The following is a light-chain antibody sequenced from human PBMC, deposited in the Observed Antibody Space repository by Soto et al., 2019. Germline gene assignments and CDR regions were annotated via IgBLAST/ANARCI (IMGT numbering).Light chain of an antibody. CDR2: GAS. V-gene: IGKV3-15*01. J-gene: IGKJ1*01. CDR1: QSVSSN. Sequence: DIVMTHSPATLSVSPGERATLSCRASQSVSSNLAWYQQKPGQAPRLLIYGASTRATGIPARFSGSGSGTEFTLTISSLQSEDFAVYYCQQYNNWPGWTFGQGTKV. CDR3: QQYNNWPGWT.